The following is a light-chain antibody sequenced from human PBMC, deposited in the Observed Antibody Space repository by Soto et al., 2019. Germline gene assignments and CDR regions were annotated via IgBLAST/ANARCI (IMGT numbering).Light chain of an antibody. CDR3: QQYNNWLPVT. CDR2: GAS. J-gene: IGKJ4*01. Sequence: EIVMTQSPATLSVSPGERATLSCRASQSVSSNLAWYQQKPGQAPRLLIYGASTRATGIPATFSGSGSGTEFTLTISSLQSEDFAVYYCQQYNNWLPVTFGGGTKVEIK. CDR1: QSVSSN. V-gene: IGKV3-15*01.